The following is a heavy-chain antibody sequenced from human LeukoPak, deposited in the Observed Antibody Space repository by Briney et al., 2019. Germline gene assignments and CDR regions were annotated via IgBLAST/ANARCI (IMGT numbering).Heavy chain of an antibody. D-gene: IGHD5-24*01. CDR2: IGIDSGNT. Sequence: GGSLRLSCAASGFTFSDYSMNWVRQAPGKGLEWISYIGIDSGNTNYADSVKVRFTISGDKDKNSLYLQMNSLRVEDTAVHYCAGDYKYAFDNWGQGTLVTVSS. CDR1: GFTFSDYS. V-gene: IGHV3-48*01. CDR3: AGDYKYAFDN. J-gene: IGHJ4*02.